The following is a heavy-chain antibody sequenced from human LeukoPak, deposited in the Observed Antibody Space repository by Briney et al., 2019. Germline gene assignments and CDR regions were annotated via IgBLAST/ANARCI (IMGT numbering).Heavy chain of an antibody. CDR1: GGSFSVYY. D-gene: IGHD1-26*01. J-gene: IGHJ4*02. Sequence: PSETLSLTCAVYGGSFSVYYWSWIRQPPGKGLEWIGEINHSGSTNYNPSLKSRVTISVDTSKNQFSLKLSSVTAADTAVYYCARSRYSGSYYDYWGQGTLVTVSS. CDR2: INHSGST. V-gene: IGHV4-34*01. CDR3: ARSRYSGSYYDY.